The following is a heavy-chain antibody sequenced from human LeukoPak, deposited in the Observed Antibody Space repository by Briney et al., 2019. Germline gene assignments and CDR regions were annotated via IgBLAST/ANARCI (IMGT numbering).Heavy chain of an antibody. CDR3: ARAGIAAAYFQH. J-gene: IGHJ1*01. CDR2: ISSSGSTI. D-gene: IGHD6-13*01. CDR1: GFTFSSYE. Sequence: GGSLRLSCAASGFTFSSYEMNWVRQAPGKGLEWVSYISSSGSTIYYADSVKGRFTISRDNAKNSLYLHMNSLRAEDTAVYYCARAGIAAAYFQHWGQGTLVTVSS. V-gene: IGHV3-48*03.